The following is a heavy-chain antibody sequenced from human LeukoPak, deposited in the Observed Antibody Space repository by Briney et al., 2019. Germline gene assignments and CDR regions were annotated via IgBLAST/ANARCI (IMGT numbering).Heavy chain of an antibody. CDR3: ARVTGYDWESSYDY. D-gene: IGHD5-12*01. J-gene: IGHJ4*02. Sequence: SETLSLTCTVSGGSISSYYWSWIRQPPGKGLEWIGYIYYTGSPNYNPSLKSRLTISVDTSKNQFSLKLSSVTAADTTVYFCARVTGYDWESSYDYWGQGTLVTVSS. V-gene: IGHV4-59*01. CDR1: GGSISSYY. CDR2: IYYTGSP.